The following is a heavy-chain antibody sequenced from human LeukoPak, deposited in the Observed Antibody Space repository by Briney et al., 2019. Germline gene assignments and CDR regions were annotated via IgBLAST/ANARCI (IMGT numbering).Heavy chain of an antibody. CDR2: IYSGGST. J-gene: IGHJ4*02. CDR1: GFTVSSNY. Sequence: PGGSLRLSCAASGFTVSSNYMSWVRQAPGKGLEWVSVIYSGGSTYYADSVKGRFTISRDNSKNTLYLQMNSLRAEDTAVYYCARVVLWFGEPIFDYWGQGTLVTVSS. CDR3: ARVVLWFGEPIFDY. V-gene: IGHV3-53*01. D-gene: IGHD3-10*01.